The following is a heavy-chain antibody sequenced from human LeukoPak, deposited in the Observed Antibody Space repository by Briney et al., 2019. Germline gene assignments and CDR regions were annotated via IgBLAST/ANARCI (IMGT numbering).Heavy chain of an antibody. J-gene: IGHJ6*02. D-gene: IGHD6-25*01. CDR2: IYDSGST. Sequence: SETLSLTCTVSGGSIRSSYYYWGWIRQPPGKGLEWIGSIYDSGSTYYNPSLKSRVTISVDKSKNQFSLKLSSVTAADTAIYYCARDRGPGGMDVWGQGTTVTVSS. CDR1: GGSIRSSYYY. CDR3: ARDRGPGGMDV. V-gene: IGHV4-39*07.